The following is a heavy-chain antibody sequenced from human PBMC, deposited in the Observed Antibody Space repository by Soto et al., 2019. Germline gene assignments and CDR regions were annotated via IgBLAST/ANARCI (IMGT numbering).Heavy chain of an antibody. CDR2: FVPVFGSA. D-gene: IGHD2-8*01. V-gene: IGHV1-69*01. CDR1: GATFNTIT. J-gene: IGHJ5*02. Sequence: QVQLVQSGAEVKKPGSSVRVSCQASGATFNTITINWVRQAPGQGLEWMGGFVPVFGSATSAQQFRGRLTISSDASTRTFYIHLRELKSEDTALYFCVREDNTTGSYSWFDPWGPGTLVTVS. CDR3: VREDNTTGSYSWFDP.